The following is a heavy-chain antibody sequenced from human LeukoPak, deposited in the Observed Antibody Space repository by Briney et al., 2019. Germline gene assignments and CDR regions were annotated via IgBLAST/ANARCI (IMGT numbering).Heavy chain of an antibody. J-gene: IGHJ4*02. D-gene: IGHD2-2*01. CDR1: GYTFTSYG. CDR2: ISAYNGNT. CDR3: ARVAKDQYCSSTSCFHYYFDY. V-gene: IGHV1-18*01. Sequence: ASVKVSCKASGYTFTSYGISWVRQAPGQGLEWMGWISAYNGNTNYAQKLQGRVTMTTDTSTSTAYMELSSLRSEDTAVYYCARVAKDQYCSSTSCFHYYFDYWGQGTLVTVSS.